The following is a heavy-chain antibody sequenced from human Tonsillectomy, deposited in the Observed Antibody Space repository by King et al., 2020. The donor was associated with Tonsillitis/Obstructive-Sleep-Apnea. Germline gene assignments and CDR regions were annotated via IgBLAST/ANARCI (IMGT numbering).Heavy chain of an antibody. CDR3: ARDQGYCSGGSCYPYYFDY. Sequence: VQLVESGGGLVKPGGSLRLSCAASGFTFSSYSMNWVRQAPGKGLEWVSSFSSSSSYIYYADSVKGRFTISRDNAKNSLYLQMNSLRAEDTAVYYCARDQGYCSGGSCYPYYFDYWGQGTLVTVSS. J-gene: IGHJ4*02. CDR1: GFTFSSYS. V-gene: IGHV3-21*01. CDR2: FSSSSSYI. D-gene: IGHD2-15*01.